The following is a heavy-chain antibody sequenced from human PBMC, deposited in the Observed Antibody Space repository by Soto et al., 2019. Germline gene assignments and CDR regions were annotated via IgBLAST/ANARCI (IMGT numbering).Heavy chain of an antibody. V-gene: IGHV3-30*03. CDR1: GFTFISYG. Sequence: GGSLRLSCAASGFTFISYGMHWVRQAPGKGLEWVAVISYDGSNKYYADSVKGRFTISRDNSKNTLYLQMNSLRADDTAVYYCAREYYYGSGPWYWGQGTLVTVSS. J-gene: IGHJ4*02. D-gene: IGHD3-10*01. CDR2: ISYDGSNK. CDR3: AREYYYGSGPWY.